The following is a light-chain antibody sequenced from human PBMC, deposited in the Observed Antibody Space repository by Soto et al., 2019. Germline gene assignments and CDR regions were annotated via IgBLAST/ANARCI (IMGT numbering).Light chain of an antibody. CDR2: AAS. Sequence: DIQMTQSPSSLSASVGDRVTITCRASQSIDRYLNWYQQKPGKAPNLLIYAASSLQSGVPSRFSASGSGTDVTLTISRLQPEGFATYYCQQSYSTPHTFGQGTRLEIK. V-gene: IGKV1-39*01. CDR3: QQSYSTPHT. J-gene: IGKJ2*01. CDR1: QSIDRY.